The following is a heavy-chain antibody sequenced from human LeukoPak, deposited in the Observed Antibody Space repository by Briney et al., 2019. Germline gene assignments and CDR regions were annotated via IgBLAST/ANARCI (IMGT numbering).Heavy chain of an antibody. CDR1: GGSISSSSYY. CDR2: IYTSGST. CDR3: ARAQYYYDSSGRNWFDP. Sequence: SETLSLTCTVSGGSISSSSYYWSWIRQPAGKGLEWIGRIYTSGSTNYNPSLKSRVTMSVDTSKNQFSLKLSSVTAADTAVYYCARAQYYYDSSGRNWFDPWGQGTLVTVSS. V-gene: IGHV4-61*02. J-gene: IGHJ5*02. D-gene: IGHD3-22*01.